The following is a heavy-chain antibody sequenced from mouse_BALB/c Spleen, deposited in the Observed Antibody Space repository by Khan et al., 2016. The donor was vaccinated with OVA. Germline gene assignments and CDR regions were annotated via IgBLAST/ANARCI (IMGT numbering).Heavy chain of an antibody. V-gene: IGHV1-81*01. Sequence: QVQLQQSGPELVKPGASVKMSCKASGYTFTDYVISWVKQRTGQGLELIGEIYPGSGSTYYNETFKGKATLTADKSSNTAYMQLSSLTSEDSAVYFCARSYYGSSYFDYWGQGTTLTVSS. CDR1: GYTFTDYV. D-gene: IGHD1-1*01. CDR3: ARSYYGSSYFDY. J-gene: IGHJ2*01. CDR2: IYPGSGST.